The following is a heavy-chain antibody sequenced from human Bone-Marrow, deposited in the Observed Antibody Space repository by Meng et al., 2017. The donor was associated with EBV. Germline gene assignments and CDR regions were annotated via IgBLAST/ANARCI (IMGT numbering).Heavy chain of an antibody. CDR1: GLTLSSCA. V-gene: IGHV3-23*01. CDR2: ISGCGDST. CDR3: AKTFSGSFDY. Sequence: GGCLVPPCGSVRISFAAAGLTLSSCALSCVLHVSGKGMEWVSAISGCGDSTYYADSVRVRFTISRDNSKNTLYLQMNSLRAEDTAVYYCAKTFSGSFDYWGQGTLVTVSS. D-gene: IGHD1-26*01. J-gene: IGHJ4*02.